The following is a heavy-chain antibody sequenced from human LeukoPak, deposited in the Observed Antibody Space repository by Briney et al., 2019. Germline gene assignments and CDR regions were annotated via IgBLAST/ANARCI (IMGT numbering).Heavy chain of an antibody. CDR2: ISAYNGNT. V-gene: IGHV1-18*01. CDR1: GYTFTSYG. Sequence: GASVKVSCKASGYTFTSYGISWVRQAPGQGLEWMGWISAYNGNTNYAQKLQGRVTMTTDTSTSTAYMELRSLRSDDTAVYYCVRELVVVTVEDAFDIWGQGTMVTVSS. J-gene: IGHJ3*02. CDR3: VRELVVVTVEDAFDI. D-gene: IGHD2-21*02.